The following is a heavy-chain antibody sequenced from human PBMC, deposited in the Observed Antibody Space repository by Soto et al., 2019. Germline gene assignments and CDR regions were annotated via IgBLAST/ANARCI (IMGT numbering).Heavy chain of an antibody. CDR1: GFTFSSYG. V-gene: IGHV3-30*18. Sequence: QVQLVESGGGGVQPGRSLRLSCAASGFTFSSYGMHWVRQAPGKGLERVAVISYDGSNKYYADSVKGRFTISRDNSKNTLYLQMNSLRAEDTAVYYCAKDYGDDDGRYGMDVWGQGTTVTVSS. D-gene: IGHD4-17*01. CDR3: AKDYGDDDGRYGMDV. J-gene: IGHJ6*02. CDR2: ISYDGSNK.